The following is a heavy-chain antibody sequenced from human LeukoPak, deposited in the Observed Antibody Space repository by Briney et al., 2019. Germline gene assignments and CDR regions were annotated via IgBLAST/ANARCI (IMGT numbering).Heavy chain of an antibody. V-gene: IGHV3-74*01. CDR3: AKGRGMVVVPAAMFY. CDR2: INSGGSST. Sequence: GGSLRLSCAASGFTFSSYWMHWVRQAPGKGLVWVSRINSGGSSTSYADSVKGRFTISRDNAKNTLYLQMSSLRAEDTAVYYCAKGRGMVVVPAAMFYWGQGTLVTVSS. CDR1: GFTFSSYW. J-gene: IGHJ4*02. D-gene: IGHD2-2*01.